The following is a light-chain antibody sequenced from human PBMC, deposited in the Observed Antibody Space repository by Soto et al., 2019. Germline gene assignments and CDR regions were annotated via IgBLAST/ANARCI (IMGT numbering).Light chain of an antibody. Sequence: QAVVTQEASLTVSPGGTVTLTCGSSTGAVTSGHYPYWFQQKPGQAPRTLIYDTNRKHSWTPARFSGSLLGGKAALTLSGAQPEDETEFYCMLSYSGTWVFGGGTKLTVL. V-gene: IGLV7-46*01. J-gene: IGLJ3*02. CDR2: DTN. CDR1: TGAVTSGHY. CDR3: MLSYSGTWV.